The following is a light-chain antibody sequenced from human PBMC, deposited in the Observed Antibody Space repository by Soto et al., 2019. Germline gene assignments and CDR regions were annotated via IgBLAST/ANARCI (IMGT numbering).Light chain of an antibody. CDR3: QQYYSYPRT. V-gene: IGKV1-8*01. Sequence: AIRMTKSPSSLSASTGDRVTITCRASQGISSYLAWYQQKPGKAPKLPIYAASTLQSGVPSRFSGSGSGTDFTLTISCLQSEDFATYYCQQYYSYPRTFGQGTKVDIK. CDR1: QGISSY. CDR2: AAS. J-gene: IGKJ1*01.